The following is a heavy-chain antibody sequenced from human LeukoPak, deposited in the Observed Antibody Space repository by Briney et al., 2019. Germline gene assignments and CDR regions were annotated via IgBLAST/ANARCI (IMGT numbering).Heavy chain of an antibody. V-gene: IGHV3-30*18. Sequence: GGSLRLSCAASGFTFSSYGMHWVRQAPGKGLEWVAVISYDGSNKYYADSVKGRFTISRGNSKNTLYLQMNSLRAEDTAVYYCAKGGYDSSGYDYWGQGTLVTVSS. D-gene: IGHD3-22*01. J-gene: IGHJ4*02. CDR1: GFTFSSYG. CDR2: ISYDGSNK. CDR3: AKGGYDSSGYDY.